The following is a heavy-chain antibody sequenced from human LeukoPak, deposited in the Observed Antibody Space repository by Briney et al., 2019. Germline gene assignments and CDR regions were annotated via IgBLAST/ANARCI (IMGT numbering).Heavy chain of an antibody. CDR2: IHPDSGAT. J-gene: IGHJ4*02. Sequence: ASVKVSCKASGYAFNVYYIHWVRQAPGQGLEWMGWIHPDSGATNYAQKLQGRVTLTRDRSITTLYMELSSLRSDDTAIYYCVRENWHYDYWGQGTQATVSS. CDR1: GYAFNVYY. CDR3: VRENWHYDY. V-gene: IGHV1-2*02. D-gene: IGHD1-7*01.